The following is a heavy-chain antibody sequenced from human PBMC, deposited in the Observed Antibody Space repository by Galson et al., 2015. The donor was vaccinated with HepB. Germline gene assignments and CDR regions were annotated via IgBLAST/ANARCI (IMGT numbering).Heavy chain of an antibody. V-gene: IGHV1-18*01. CDR3: ARDGQYYDFWSGYYYYYMDV. J-gene: IGHJ6*03. CDR1: GYTFTSYG. D-gene: IGHD3-3*01. CDR2: ISAYNGNT. Sequence: SVKVSCKASGYTFTSYGISWVRQAPGQGLEWMGWISAYNGNTNYAQKLQGRVTMTTDTSTSTAYMELRSLRSDDTAVYYCARDGQYYDFWSGYYYYYMDVWGKGTTVTVSS.